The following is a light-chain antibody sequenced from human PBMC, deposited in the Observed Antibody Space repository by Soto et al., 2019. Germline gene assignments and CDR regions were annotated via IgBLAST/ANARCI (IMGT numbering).Light chain of an antibody. CDR2: GAS. CDR1: QSVSSSY. Sequence: EIVLTQSPGTLSLSPGERATLSCRASQSVSSSYLAWYQQQPGKAHRLLIYGASSRATGIPDRFSGRGSGTEFTAVIRRVGPAGLAAYYCHQYGSSPAWAFGHGTKVEIK. CDR3: HQYGSSPAWA. V-gene: IGKV3-20*01. J-gene: IGKJ1*01.